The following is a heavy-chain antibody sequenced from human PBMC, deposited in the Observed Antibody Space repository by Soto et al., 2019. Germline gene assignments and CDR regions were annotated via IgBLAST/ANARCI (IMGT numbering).Heavy chain of an antibody. CDR2: ISAYNGNT. J-gene: IGHJ6*02. Sequence: QVQLVQSGAEVKKPGASVKVSCKASGYTFISYGISWVRQAPGQGLEWMGWISAYNGNTNYAQKLQGRVTMTTDTSTSTAYMELRRLRSDDTAVYDCARAGGFCSGGSCYPESELGMDVWGQGTTVTVSS. CDR1: GYTFISYG. D-gene: IGHD2-15*01. CDR3: ARAGGFCSGGSCYPESELGMDV. V-gene: IGHV1-18*01.